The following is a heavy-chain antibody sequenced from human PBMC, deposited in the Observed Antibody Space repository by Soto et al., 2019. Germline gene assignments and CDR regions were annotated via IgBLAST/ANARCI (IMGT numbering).Heavy chain of an antibody. CDR3: EKDQRKTTHGYSYYSGMDV. J-gene: IGHJ6*02. Sequence: PGGSLRLSCAASGFTFSSYAMSWVRQAPGKGLEWVSAISGSGGSTYYADSVKGRFTISRDNSKNTLYLQMNSLRAEDTAVYYCEKDQRKTTHGYSYYSGMDVWGQGTTVTVSS. CDR2: ISGSGGST. V-gene: IGHV3-23*01. CDR1: GFTFSSYA.